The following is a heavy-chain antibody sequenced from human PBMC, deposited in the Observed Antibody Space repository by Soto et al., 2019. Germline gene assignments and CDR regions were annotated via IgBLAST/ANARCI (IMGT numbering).Heavy chain of an antibody. CDR1: GGSISSSNW. CDR2: MYHSGST. CDR3: ARAHCSGGSCYSVQHWFDP. Sequence: QVQLQESGPGLVKPSGTLSLTCAVSGGSISSSNWWSWVRRPPGKGLEWIGEMYHSGSTNHNPSLKSRVTISVDKSKNQFSLKLSSVTAADTAVYYCARAHCSGGSCYSVQHWFDPWGQGTLVTVSS. V-gene: IGHV4-4*02. D-gene: IGHD2-15*01. J-gene: IGHJ5*02.